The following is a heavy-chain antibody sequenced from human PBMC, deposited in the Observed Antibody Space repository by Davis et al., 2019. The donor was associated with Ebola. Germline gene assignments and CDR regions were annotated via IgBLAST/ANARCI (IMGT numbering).Heavy chain of an antibody. Sequence: GGSLSLSCAASGFTFSSYSMNWVRQAPGKGLEWVANIKQDGSEKYYVDSVKGRFTISRDNAKNSLYLQMNSLRAEDTAVYYCAKDEHCLTITCQPGFWGQGTLVTVSS. V-gene: IGHV3-7*03. D-gene: IGHD3-10*01. CDR2: IKQDGSEK. CDR3: AKDEHCLTITCQPGF. J-gene: IGHJ4*02. CDR1: GFTFSSYS.